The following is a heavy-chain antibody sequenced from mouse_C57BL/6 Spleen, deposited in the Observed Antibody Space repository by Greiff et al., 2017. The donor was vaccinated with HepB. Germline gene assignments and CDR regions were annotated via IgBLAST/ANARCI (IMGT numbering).Heavy chain of an antibody. CDR1: GFTFSDYY. Sequence: EVQVVESEGGLVQPGSSMKLSCTASGFTFSDYYMAWVRQVPEKGLEWVANINYDGSSTYYLDSLKSRFIISRDNAKNILYLQMSSLKSEDTATYYCAREQGSTMVTPGYFDVWGTGTTVTVSS. J-gene: IGHJ1*03. CDR2: INYDGSST. D-gene: IGHD2-2*01. CDR3: AREQGSTMVTPGYFDV. V-gene: IGHV5-16*01.